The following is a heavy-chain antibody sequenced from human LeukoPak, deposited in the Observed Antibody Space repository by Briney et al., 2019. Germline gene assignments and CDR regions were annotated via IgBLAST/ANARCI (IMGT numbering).Heavy chain of an antibody. V-gene: IGHV4-59*01. CDR1: GGSISSYY. CDR3: ARVLEVVTAIDASDI. D-gene: IGHD2-21*02. J-gene: IGHJ3*02. Sequence: SETLSLTCTVSGGSISSYYWSWIRQPPGKGLEWIGYIYYSGSTNYNPSLKSRVTISVDTSKDQFSLKLSSVTAADTAVYYCARVLEVVTAIDASDIWGQGTMVTVSS. CDR2: IYYSGST.